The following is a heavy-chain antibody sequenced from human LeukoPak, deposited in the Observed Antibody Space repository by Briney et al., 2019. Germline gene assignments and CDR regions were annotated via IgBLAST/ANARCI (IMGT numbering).Heavy chain of an antibody. J-gene: IGHJ4*02. Sequence: PGGSLRLSCAGSGVTFSSYAMTWVRQAPGKGLEWVSTISGSGGSTYYADSVKGRFTISRDNSRNTLYLQMNSLGAEDTAVYYCARSGLSRFGFWGQGTLVTVSS. CDR3: ARSGLSRFGF. D-gene: IGHD2/OR15-2a*01. CDR2: ISGSGGST. V-gene: IGHV3-23*01. CDR1: GVTFSSYA.